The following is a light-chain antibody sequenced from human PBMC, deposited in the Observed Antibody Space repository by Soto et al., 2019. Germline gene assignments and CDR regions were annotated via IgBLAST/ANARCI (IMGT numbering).Light chain of an antibody. CDR2: EAN. J-gene: IGLJ1*01. CDR1: SSNVGSYKL. CDR3: CSSGGSPTYV. V-gene: IGLV2-23*01. Sequence: QSVLTQPASVSGSPGQSITISCTGTSSNVGSYKLVSWYQQHPGKAPKLMIFEANKRPSGVSNRFAGSKSGNTASLTICGLEVEEEADYYCCSSGGSPTYVFGTGTKLTVL.